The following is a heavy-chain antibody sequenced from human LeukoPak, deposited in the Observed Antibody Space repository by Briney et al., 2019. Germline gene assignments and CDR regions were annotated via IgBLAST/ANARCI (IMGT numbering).Heavy chain of an antibody. CDR3: ARGRRLGVYYYYYGMDV. D-gene: IGHD3-16*01. CDR2: INHSGST. J-gene: IGHJ6*02. V-gene: IGHV4-34*01. Sequence: SETLSLTCAVYGGSFSGYYWSWIRQPPGKGLEWIGEINHSGSTNYNPSLKSRVTISVDTSKNQFSLKLSSVTAADTAVYYCARGRRLGVYYYYYGMDVWGQGTTVTVSS. CDR1: GGSFSGYY.